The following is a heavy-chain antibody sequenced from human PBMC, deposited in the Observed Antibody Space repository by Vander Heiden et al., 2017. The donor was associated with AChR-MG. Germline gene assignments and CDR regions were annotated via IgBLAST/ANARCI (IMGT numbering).Heavy chain of an antibody. CDR2: INPNTEDT. V-gene: IGHV1-2*06. Sequence: QVQLVQSRAEVKKPGAAVTVSCKASGYSFSGYYMHWIRQATGHGPEWMGRINPNTEDTKYGEKFHGTVTMTRDTSIRTAYMELASLTSDDTAVFFCARGETVTTWLDVWGQGTTVTVSS. D-gene: IGHD4-17*01. CDR1: GYSFSGYY. CDR3: ARGETVTTWLDV. J-gene: IGHJ6*02.